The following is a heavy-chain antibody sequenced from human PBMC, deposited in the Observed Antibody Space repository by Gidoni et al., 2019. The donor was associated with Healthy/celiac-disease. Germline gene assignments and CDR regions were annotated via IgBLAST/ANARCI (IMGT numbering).Heavy chain of an antibody. CDR3: AHRLARLSGLADYRFDP. D-gene: IGHD6-6*01. Sequence: QIPLKESGPTLVKPTQTLTLTSTFPGFSLSTSGGGVCWIRQPPGKALEWRALLYCDDDKRHSPSLKSRLTLTKDTTKNQVVLTMTNMDPVDTSTYCCAHRLARLSGLADYRFDPWGQGTLVTVSS. CDR2: LYCDDDK. CDR1: GFSLSTSGGG. J-gene: IGHJ5*02. V-gene: IGHV2-5*02.